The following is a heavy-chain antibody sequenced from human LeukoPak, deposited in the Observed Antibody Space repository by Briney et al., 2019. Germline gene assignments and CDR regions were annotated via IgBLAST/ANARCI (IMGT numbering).Heavy chain of an antibody. D-gene: IGHD6-6*01. J-gene: IGHJ4*02. CDR3: AKVMEEWVSSSGIDY. V-gene: IGHV3-23*01. Sequence: QTGGSLRLSCAASGFTFSSYAMSWVRQAPGKGLEWVSAISGSGGSTYYADSVKGRFTISRDNAKNSLYLQMNSLRAEDTALYYCAKVMEEWVSSSGIDYWGQGTLVTVSS. CDR2: ISGSGGST. CDR1: GFTFSSYA.